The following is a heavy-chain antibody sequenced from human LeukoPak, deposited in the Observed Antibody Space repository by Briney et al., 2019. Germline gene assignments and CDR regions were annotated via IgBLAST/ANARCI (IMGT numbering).Heavy chain of an antibody. CDR2: IIPIFGTA. CDR3: AREEVLVNPPFQDITMIVVGMGYFQH. V-gene: IGHV1-69*05. D-gene: IGHD3-22*01. Sequence: SVKVSCKASGGTFSSYAISWVRQAPGQGLEWMGGIIPIFGTANYAQKFQGRVTITTDESTSTAYMELSSLRSEDTAVYYRAREEVLVNPPFQDITMIVVGMGYFQHWGQGTLVTVSS. J-gene: IGHJ1*01. CDR1: GGTFSSYA.